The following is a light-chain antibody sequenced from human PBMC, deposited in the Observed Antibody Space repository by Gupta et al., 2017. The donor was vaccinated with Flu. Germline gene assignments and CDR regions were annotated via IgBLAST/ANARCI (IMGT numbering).Light chain of an antibody. V-gene: IGLV1-47*02. CDR3: AAWDGNLNAVV. CDR1: TSNIGSKD. J-gene: IGLJ2*01. Sequence: QSVLTQPPSASGTPVQGVTMSCSGSTSNIGSKDVYWYRQLPGTAPNLLIYSTNKRPSGVPDRFSGSKSGTSASLAISGLQSEDEADYYCAAWDGNLNAVVFGGGTKLTVL. CDR2: STN.